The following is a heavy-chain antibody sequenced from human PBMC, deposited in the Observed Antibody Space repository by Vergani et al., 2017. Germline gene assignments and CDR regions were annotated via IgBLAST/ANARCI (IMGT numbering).Heavy chain of an antibody. CDR3: ARGRAVAGKRSYNWFDP. J-gene: IGHJ5*02. CDR1: GFNFNIYS. D-gene: IGHD6-19*01. CDR2: INHSGST. Sequence: VQLVESGGGLIEPGGSLRLSCAASGFNFNIYSLSWVRQAPGKGLEWIGEINHSGSTNYNPSLKSRVTISVDTSKNQFSLKLSSVTAADTAVYYCARGRAVAGKRSYNWFDPWGQGTLVTVSS. V-gene: IGHV4-34*01.